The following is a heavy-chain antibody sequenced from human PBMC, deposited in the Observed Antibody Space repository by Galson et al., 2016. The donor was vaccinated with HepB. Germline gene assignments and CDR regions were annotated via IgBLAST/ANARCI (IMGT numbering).Heavy chain of an antibody. CDR1: GFTFNTYN. J-gene: IGHJ3*01. V-gene: IGHV3-21*01. D-gene: IGHD3-16*02. CDR3: AKDRGDYIWGTYRYTFDAFEV. CDR2: ITSSSSYI. Sequence: SLRLSCAASGFTFNTYNMNWVRQTPGKGLELVSSITSSSSYIYYTDSVEGRFTISRDNAKNSLYLQMNSLRAEDTAKYYCAKDRGDYIWGTYRYTFDAFEVWGQGTMVAVSS.